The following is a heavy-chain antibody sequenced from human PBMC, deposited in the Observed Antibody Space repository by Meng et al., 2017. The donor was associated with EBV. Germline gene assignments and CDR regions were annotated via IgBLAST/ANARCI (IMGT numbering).Heavy chain of an antibody. V-gene: IGHV4-34*01. J-gene: IGHJ4*02. CDR1: GGSVNGYF. Sequence: QVHLQQWGAGLLKPSATLSLTCAVYGGSVNGYFWSWIRQPPGKGLEWIGELHHSGSTNYNPSLKSRLRISVDTSKNQFSLNLTSVTAADTAVYYCARVSPKRYFDYLAPPDYWGQGPLVTVSS. D-gene: IGHD3-9*01. CDR2: LHHSGST. CDR3: ARVSPKRYFDYLAPPDY.